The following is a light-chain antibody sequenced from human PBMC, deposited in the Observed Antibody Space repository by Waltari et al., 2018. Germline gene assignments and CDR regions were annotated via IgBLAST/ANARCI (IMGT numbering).Light chain of an antibody. J-gene: IGKJ1*01. Sequence: EIVMTQSPVTLSVSPGERATLPCRASKSVISNLAWYQQEPGQAPRLLIYGASTRATGIPARFSGGGSGTEFTLTITSLQSEDFAVYYCQQYNNWPPAFGQGTKVEIK. V-gene: IGKV3-15*01. CDR2: GAS. CDR1: KSVISN. CDR3: QQYNNWPPA.